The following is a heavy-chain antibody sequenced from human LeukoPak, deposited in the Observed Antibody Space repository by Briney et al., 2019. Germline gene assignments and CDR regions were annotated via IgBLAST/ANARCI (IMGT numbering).Heavy chain of an antibody. V-gene: IGHV3-7*01. Sequence: PGGSLRLSSAASGFTFSSYWMSWVRQAPGKGLEWVANIKQDGREKYYVDSVKGPFTISRDNAKNSLYLQMNSLRAEDTAVYYCARDGSGYSKFDYWGQGTLVTVSS. CDR3: ARDGSGYSKFDY. D-gene: IGHD4-11*01. CDR2: IKQDGREK. J-gene: IGHJ4*02. CDR1: GFTFSSYW.